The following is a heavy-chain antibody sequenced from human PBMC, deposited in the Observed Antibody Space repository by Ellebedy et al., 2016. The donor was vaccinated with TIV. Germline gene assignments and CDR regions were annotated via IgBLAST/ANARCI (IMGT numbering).Heavy chain of an antibody. CDR3: AKALSLGNDAFDI. Sequence: GGSLRLSCVASGFSFSSYAMNWVRQAPGKGLEWVSGISGSGGSTYYADSVKGRFTISRDNSRKTLYLQMNSLRADDTAVYYCAKALSLGNDAFDIWGQGTMVTVSS. V-gene: IGHV3-23*01. CDR1: GFSFSSYA. CDR2: ISGSGGST. J-gene: IGHJ3*02.